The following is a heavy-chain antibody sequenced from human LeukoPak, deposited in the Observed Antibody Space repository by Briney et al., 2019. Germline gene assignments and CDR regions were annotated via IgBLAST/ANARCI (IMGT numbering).Heavy chain of an antibody. V-gene: IGHV4-30-4*01. CDR2: IFYLGNT. CDR1: GGSISSGNYY. CDR3: ARKYPDHWFDP. D-gene: IGHD6-6*01. J-gene: IGHJ5*02. Sequence: SETLSLTCTVSGGSISSGNYYWSWIRQPPGKGLEWIGYIFYLGNTYYTPSLKSRVTISVDTSKNQFSLKLSSVTAADTAVYYCARKYPDHWFDPWGQGTQVTVSS.